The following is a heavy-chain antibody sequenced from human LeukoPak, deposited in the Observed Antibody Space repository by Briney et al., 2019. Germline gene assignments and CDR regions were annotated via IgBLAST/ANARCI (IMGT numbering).Heavy chain of an antibody. V-gene: IGHV4-59*01. CDR3: ARGMTLPDY. J-gene: IGHJ4*02. CDR1: GGSISYYY. Sequence: SETLSLTCTVSGGSISYYYWSWIRQRPGKGLESIGHIYYTGSTNYNPSLKSRVTISVDTSKNPFSLKVSSVTAADTAVYYCARGMTLPDYWGQGTLVTVSS. CDR2: IYYTGST. D-gene: IGHD2-8*01.